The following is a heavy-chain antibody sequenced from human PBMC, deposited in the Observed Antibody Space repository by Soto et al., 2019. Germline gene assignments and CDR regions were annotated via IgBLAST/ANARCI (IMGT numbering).Heavy chain of an antibody. J-gene: IGHJ4*02. V-gene: IGHV4-31*03. D-gene: IGHD2-2*02. Sequence: QVQLQESGPGLVKPSQTLSLTCTVSGGSISSGGYYWSWIRQHPGKGLEWIGYIYYSGSTYYNPSLKSRVTISVDTSKNQCSLKLSAVTAADTAVYYCARDHRYCSSTSCYNRGFDYWGQGTLVTVSS. CDR1: GGSISSGGYY. CDR3: ARDHRYCSSTSCYNRGFDY. CDR2: IYYSGST.